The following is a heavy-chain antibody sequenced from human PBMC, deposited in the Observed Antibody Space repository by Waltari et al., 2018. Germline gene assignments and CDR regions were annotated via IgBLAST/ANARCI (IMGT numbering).Heavy chain of an antibody. D-gene: IGHD1-20*01. V-gene: IGHV1-69-2*01. CDR1: GYSFRDYY. J-gene: IGHJ3*02. CDR3: ATALGDNISASRAFEI. Sequence: EVQLLQSGAELVKPGTTVKISCKVSGYSFRDYYIQWGQQAPGKGLQWMGLIDPEDGETIYADNFRDTITLTADTSTNTAYLELNNVSSQDTAVFYCATALGDNISASRAFEIWGQGTMITVAS. CDR2: IDPEDGET.